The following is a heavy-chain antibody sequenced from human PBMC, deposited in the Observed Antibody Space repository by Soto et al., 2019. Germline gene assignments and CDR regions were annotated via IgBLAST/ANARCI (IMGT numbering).Heavy chain of an antibody. D-gene: IGHD6-19*01. V-gene: IGHV5-10-1*01. CDR2: IDHSDSYT. CDR1: GYSFTNYW. CDR3: ATSGGFGSGWDYHVDS. J-gene: IGHJ5*01. Sequence: GESLKISCQSSGYSFTNYWINWVRQVPGKGLEWMGRIDHSDSYTTFSPSFQGHVTISADMSITTTYLHLSSLQASDTAIYFCATSGGFGSGWDYHVDSWGQGTRVTV.